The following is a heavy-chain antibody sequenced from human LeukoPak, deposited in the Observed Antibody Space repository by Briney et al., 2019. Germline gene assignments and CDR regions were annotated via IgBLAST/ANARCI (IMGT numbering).Heavy chain of an antibody. D-gene: IGHD2-2*01. J-gene: IGHJ3*02. Sequence: GRSLRLSCAASGFTFSSYAMHWVRQAPGKGLEWVAVISYDGSNKYYADSVKGRFTISRDNSKNTLYLQMNSLRAEDTAVYYCARDNCSSTSCYDSAFDIWGQGTMVTVSS. CDR2: ISYDGSNK. CDR3: ARDNCSSTSCYDSAFDI. CDR1: GFTFSSYA. V-gene: IGHV3-30*04.